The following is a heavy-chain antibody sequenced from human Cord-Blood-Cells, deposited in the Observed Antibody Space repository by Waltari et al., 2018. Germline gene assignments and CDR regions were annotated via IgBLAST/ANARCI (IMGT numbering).Heavy chain of an antibody. D-gene: IGHD3-3*01. CDR1: GFPFSTYG. CDR3: AKDGAFGSFDY. V-gene: IGHV3-30*18. J-gene: IGHJ4*02. CDR2: ISYDGSNK. Sequence: QVQLVESGGGVVQPGRSLRLSWAASGFPFSTYGMHWVRQAPGKGLEWVAVISYDGSNKYYADSVKGRFTISRDNSKNTLYLQMNSLRAEDTAVYYCAKDGAFGSFDYWGQGTLVTVSS.